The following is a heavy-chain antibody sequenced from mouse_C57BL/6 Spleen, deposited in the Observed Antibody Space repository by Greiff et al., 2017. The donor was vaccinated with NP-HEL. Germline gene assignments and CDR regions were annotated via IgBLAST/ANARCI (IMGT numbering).Heavy chain of an antibody. D-gene: IGHD3-3*01. J-gene: IGHJ2*01. V-gene: IGHV5-9*01. CDR2: ISGGGGNT. CDR1: GFTFSSYT. CDR3: ARHRGYFDY. Sequence: EVKVVESGGGLVKPGGSLKLSCAASGFTFSSYTMSWVRQTPEKRLEWVATISGGGGNTYYPDSVKGRFTISRDNAKNTLYLQMSSLRSEDTALYYCARHRGYFDYWGQGTTLTVSS.